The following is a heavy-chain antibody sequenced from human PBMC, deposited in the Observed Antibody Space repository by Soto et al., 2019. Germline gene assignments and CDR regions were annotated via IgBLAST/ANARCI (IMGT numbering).Heavy chain of an antibody. V-gene: IGHV3-7*03. CDR3: ARDQETYYDFWSGYPPLEY. CDR1: GFTFDNYY. D-gene: IGHD3-3*01. J-gene: IGHJ4*02. CDR2: IRQDGSEE. Sequence: EVQLVESGGGLVQPGGSLRLSCEASGFTFDNYYMSWVRQAPGKGLEWVANIRQDGSEEYYVDSVKGRFTIARDNAKNSLSLEMNSLRAEDTAVYYCARDQETYYDFWSGYPPLEYWGQGTLVTVSS.